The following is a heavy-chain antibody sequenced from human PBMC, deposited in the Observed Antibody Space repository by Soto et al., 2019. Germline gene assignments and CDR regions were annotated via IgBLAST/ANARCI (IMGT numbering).Heavy chain of an antibody. CDR1: GGSSSSYD. CDR2: IYYRGNA. D-gene: IGHD3-9*01. CDR3: ARLEGLATISYYFDF. J-gene: IGHJ4*02. V-gene: IGHV4-59*08. Sequence: PSETLCLSWTVAGGSSSSYDWSWILQQQGKGLEWIGSIYYRGNAYYNPSLQTRVTISLDKSKSQFSLKLNSVTAADSAVYFCARLEGLATISYYFDFWGPGALVTVSS.